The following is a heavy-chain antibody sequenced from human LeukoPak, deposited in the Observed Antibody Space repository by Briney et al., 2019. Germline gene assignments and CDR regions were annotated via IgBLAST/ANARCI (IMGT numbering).Heavy chain of an antibody. D-gene: IGHD3-22*01. CDR1: GFSISSGYF. J-gene: IGHJ6*03. CDR3: ARRRYYDSSGPNFTDYYYYMDV. Sequence: SETLSLTCSVSGFSISSGYFWGWIRQPPGKGLEWIGNIYTTGTGSTYYNPSVKSRVTISVDTSKNQFSLKLSSVTAADTAVYYCARRRYYDSSGPNFTDYYYYMDVWGKGTTVTISS. CDR2: IYTTGTGST. V-gene: IGHV4-38-2*02.